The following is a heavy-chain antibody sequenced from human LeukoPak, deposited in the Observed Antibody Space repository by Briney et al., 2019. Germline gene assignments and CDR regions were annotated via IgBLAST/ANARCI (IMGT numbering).Heavy chain of an antibody. CDR1: GFTFSSYA. CDR3: ARDAGYNYVHYYFDY. CDR2: ISSNGGST. V-gene: IGHV3-64*01. D-gene: IGHD5-24*01. Sequence: GGSLRLSCAASGFTFSSYAMHWVRQAPGKGLEYVSAISSNGGSTYYANSVKGRFTISRDNSKNTLYLQMGSLRAEDMAVYYCARDAGYNYVHYYFDYWGQGTLVTVSS. J-gene: IGHJ4*02.